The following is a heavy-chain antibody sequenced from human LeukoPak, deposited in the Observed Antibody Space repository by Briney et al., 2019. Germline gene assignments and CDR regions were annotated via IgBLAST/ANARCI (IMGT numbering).Heavy chain of an antibody. V-gene: IGHV1-69*02. D-gene: IGHD3-22*01. CDR1: GGTFSIYT. J-gene: IGHJ4*02. Sequence: GASVKVSCKASGGTFSIYTISWVRQAPGQGLEWMGRIIPIFGIANYAQKFQGRVTITADKSTSTAYMELSSLRSEDTAVYYCARASYYYDSSGYYLDYWGQGTLVTVSS. CDR2: IIPIFGIA. CDR3: ARASYYYDSSGYYLDY.